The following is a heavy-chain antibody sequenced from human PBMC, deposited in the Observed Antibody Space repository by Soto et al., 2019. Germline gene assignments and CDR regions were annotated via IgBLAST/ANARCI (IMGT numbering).Heavy chain of an antibody. D-gene: IGHD3-10*01. CDR2: IYHSGTN. J-gene: IGHJ4*02. CDR3: AKHPPDYYGSGSHYY. V-gene: IGHV4-4*02. Sequence: SETLSLTCAVSGASIRSSDWWSWVRQPPGKGLEWIGEIYHSGTNNYSPSLKSRVTLSVDKSKNQFSLKLTSVTAADTAMYYCAKHPPDYYGSGSHYYWGQGTLVTVSS. CDR1: GASIRSSDW.